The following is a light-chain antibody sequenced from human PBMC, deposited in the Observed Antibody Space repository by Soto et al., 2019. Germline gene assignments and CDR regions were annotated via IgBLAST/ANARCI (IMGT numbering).Light chain of an antibody. J-gene: IGLJ1*01. V-gene: IGLV1-40*01. CDR3: QSYDSSLSGYV. CDR2: GNN. Sequence: SVLTQPPSVSGAPGQTITISCTGSSSNIGAGYDVHWYQQLPGRAPKLLIYGNNNRPSGVPDRFSGSKSGTSASLAITGLQAEDEADYYCQSYDSSLSGYVFGTGTKVTVL. CDR1: SSNIGAGYD.